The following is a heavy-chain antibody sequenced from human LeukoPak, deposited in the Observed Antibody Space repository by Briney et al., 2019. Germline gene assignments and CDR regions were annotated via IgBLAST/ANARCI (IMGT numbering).Heavy chain of an antibody. V-gene: IGHV1-2*02. CDR2: INPNSGGT. D-gene: IGHD1-1*01. CDR3: ARAANWRDDDWFDP. J-gene: IGHJ5*02. Sequence: ASVKVSCKASGYTFTGYYMHWVRQAPGQGLEWMGWINPNSGGTNYAQKFQGRVTMTRDTSISTAYMELSRLRSEDTAVYYCARAANWRDDDWFDPWGQGTLVTVSS. CDR1: GYTFTGYY.